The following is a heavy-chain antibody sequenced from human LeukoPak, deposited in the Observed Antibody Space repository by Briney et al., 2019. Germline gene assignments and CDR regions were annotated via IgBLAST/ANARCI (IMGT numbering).Heavy chain of an antibody. J-gene: IGHJ4*02. CDR1: GFTVSSNY. V-gene: IGHV3-66*01. Sequence: GGSLRLSCAASGFTVSSNYMSWVRQAPGKGLEWVSVIYSGGSTYYADSVKGRFTISRDNSKNTLYLQMNSLRAEDTAVYYCASLGRYGDYSFDYWGQGTLVTVSS. D-gene: IGHD4-17*01. CDR2: IYSGGST. CDR3: ASLGRYGDYSFDY.